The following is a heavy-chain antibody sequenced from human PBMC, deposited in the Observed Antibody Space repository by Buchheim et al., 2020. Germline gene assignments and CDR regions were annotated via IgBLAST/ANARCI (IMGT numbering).Heavy chain of an antibody. V-gene: IGHV4-59*01. CDR3: ARGGRAAVAGFDY. CDR2: IYYSGST. J-gene: IGHJ4*02. Sequence: QVQLQESGPGLVKPSETLSLTCTVSDGSISSYYWSWIRQPPGKGLEWIGYIYYSGSTNYNPSLKSRVTISVNTSKNQFSLKLSSVTAADTAVYYCARGGRAAVAGFDYWGQGTL. CDR1: DGSISSYY. D-gene: IGHD6-19*01.